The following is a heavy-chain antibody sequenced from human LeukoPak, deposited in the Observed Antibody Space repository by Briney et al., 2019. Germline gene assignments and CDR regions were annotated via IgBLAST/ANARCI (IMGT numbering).Heavy chain of an antibody. V-gene: IGHV1-69*05. D-gene: IGHD6-6*01. CDR1: GGTFSRYA. CDR3: ARDWGAARSYYYYYMDV. Sequence: SVKVSRKASGGTFSRYAVSWVPRAPGQRREWMRRIIPIFGTAQYAQKFLGIVTITTGDSTSTAYMELSSLRSEDTAVYYCARDWGAARSYYYYYMDVWGKGTTVTVSS. J-gene: IGHJ6*03. CDR2: IIPIFGTA.